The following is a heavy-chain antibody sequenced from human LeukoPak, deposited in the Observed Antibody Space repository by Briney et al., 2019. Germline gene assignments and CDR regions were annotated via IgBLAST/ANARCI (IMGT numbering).Heavy chain of an antibody. CDR1: GDSVSSNSAA. J-gene: IGHJ4*02. CDR2: TYYRSKWYN. V-gene: IGHV6-1*01. CDR3: AREITIFGVVIMGY. D-gene: IGHD3-3*01. Sequence: SQTLSLTCTISGDSVSSNSAAWNWIRQSPPRGLEWLGRTYYRSKWYNDYAVSVKSRITINPDTSKNQFSLQLNSVTPEDTAVYYCAREITIFGVVIMGYWGQGTLVTVSS.